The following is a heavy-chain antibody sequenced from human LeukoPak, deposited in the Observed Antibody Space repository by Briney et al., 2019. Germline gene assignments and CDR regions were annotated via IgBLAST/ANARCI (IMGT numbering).Heavy chain of an antibody. CDR1: GYTFTGFT. D-gene: IGHD6-6*01. CDR3: ARHTKPYSSSAERPFDY. J-gene: IGHJ4*02. CDR2: INTGNGNT. Sequence: GASVKVSCKASGYTFTGFTIHWVRQAPGQRLEWMGWINTGNGNTKYSQKFQGRVTITRDTTASTAYMELSSLRSEDTAVYYCARHTKPYSSSAERPFDYWGQGTLVTVSS. V-gene: IGHV1-3*04.